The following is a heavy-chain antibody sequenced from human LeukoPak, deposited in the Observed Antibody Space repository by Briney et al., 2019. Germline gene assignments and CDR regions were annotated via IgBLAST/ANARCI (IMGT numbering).Heavy chain of an antibody. D-gene: IGHD1-26*01. CDR1: GFIFSDHY. CDR3: ASPVGATTVRAFDI. J-gene: IGHJ3*02. Sequence: GGSLRLSCAASGFIFSDHYMNWVRQAPGKGLEWVGRTRNEANIYTTKYAASVKGRFTISRDDSKNSLYLQMNSLKTEDTAVYYCASPVGATTVRAFDIWGQGTMVTVSS. V-gene: IGHV3-72*01. CDR2: TRNEANIYTT.